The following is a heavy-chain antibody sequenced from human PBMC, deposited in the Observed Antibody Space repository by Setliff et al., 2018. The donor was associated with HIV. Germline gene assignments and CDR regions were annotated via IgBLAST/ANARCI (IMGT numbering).Heavy chain of an antibody. CDR2: IKSKTDGGTT. D-gene: IGHD1-7*01. CDR3: TPWTGTSRFDY. V-gene: IGHV3-15*01. Sequence: PGGSLRLSCAASGFTFSDYYMSWIRQAPGKGLEWVGRIKSKTDGGTTNYAAPVKGRFTISRDDSKNTLYLQMNSLKIEDTAVYYCTPWTGTSRFDYWGQGTLVTVSS. CDR1: GFTFSDYY. J-gene: IGHJ4*02.